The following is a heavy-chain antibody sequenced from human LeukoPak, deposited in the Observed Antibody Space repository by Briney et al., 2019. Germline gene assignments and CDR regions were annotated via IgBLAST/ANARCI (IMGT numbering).Heavy chain of an antibody. CDR3: AKDALGGSGSYSWGTFDY. D-gene: IGHD3-10*01. CDR1: GFSFSSYA. CDR2: ISGSGSTA. J-gene: IGHJ4*02. V-gene: IGHV3-23*01. Sequence: GGSLRLSCAASGFSFSSYALSWVRRAPGKGLEWVSGISGSGSTAVYTDSVRGRFTVSRDISKNTLYLQMNSLRDEDTAVYYCAKDALGGSGSYSWGTFDYWGQGTLVTVSS.